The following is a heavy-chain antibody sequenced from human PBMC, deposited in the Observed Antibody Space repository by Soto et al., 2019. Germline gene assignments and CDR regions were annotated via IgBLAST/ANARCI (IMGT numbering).Heavy chain of an antibody. D-gene: IGHD3-16*01. CDR3: ARDLHYAFDY. CDR1: EFTFSSYS. CDR2: ISGSSNAI. V-gene: IGHV3-48*02. Sequence: EVQLVESGGGLVQPGGSLRLSCAASEFTFSSYSVNWIRQAPGKGLEWVSYISGSSNAIYYADSVKGRFTISRDNAKNSLYLEMNSLRDEDTAVYYCARDLHYAFDYWGRGTMVTVSS. J-gene: IGHJ4*02.